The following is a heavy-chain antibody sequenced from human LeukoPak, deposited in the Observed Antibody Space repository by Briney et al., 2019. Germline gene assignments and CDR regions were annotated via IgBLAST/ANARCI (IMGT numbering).Heavy chain of an antibody. CDR1: GYTFTGYY. CDR3: ARGASIHIVVVTAIYYYGMDV. J-gene: IGHJ6*02. Sequence: ASVKVSCKASGYTFTGYYMHWVRQAPGQGLEWMGWINPNSGGTNYAQKFQGRVTMTRDTSISTAYMKLSRLRSDDTAVYYCARGASIHIVVVTAIYYYGMDVWGQGTTVTVSS. CDR2: INPNSGGT. V-gene: IGHV1-2*02. D-gene: IGHD2-21*02.